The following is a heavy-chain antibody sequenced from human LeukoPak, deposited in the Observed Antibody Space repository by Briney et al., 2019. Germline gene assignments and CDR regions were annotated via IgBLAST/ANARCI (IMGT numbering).Heavy chain of an antibody. J-gene: IGHJ4*02. CDR2: IYTSGST. V-gene: IGHV4-61*02. Sequence: SETLSLTCTVSGGSISSGSYYWSWIRQPAGKGLEWIGRIYTSGSTNYNPSLKSRVTISVDTSKNQFSLKLSSVTAADTAVYYCATFGLVGDYWGQGTLVTVSS. CDR1: GGSISSGSYY. D-gene: IGHD6-19*01. CDR3: ATFGLVGDY.